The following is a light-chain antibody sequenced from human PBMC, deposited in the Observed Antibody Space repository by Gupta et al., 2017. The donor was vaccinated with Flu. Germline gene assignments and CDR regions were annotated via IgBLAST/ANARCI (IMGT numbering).Light chain of an antibody. CDR2: GAS. Sequence: EIVITQSPATLSVSPGERATLSCRASQGISSNLAWYQQKPGQAPRLLIYGASTRATGIPARFSGSGSGTEFTLTISSLQSEDFAVYYCQQDNNWPRTFGQGTKVEIK. J-gene: IGKJ1*01. V-gene: IGKV3-15*01. CDR1: QGISSN. CDR3: QQDNNWPRT.